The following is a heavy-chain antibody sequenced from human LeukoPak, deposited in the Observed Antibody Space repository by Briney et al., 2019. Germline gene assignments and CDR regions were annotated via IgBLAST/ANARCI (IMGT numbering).Heavy chain of an antibody. Sequence: PGGSLRLSCAASGFTFSNAWMNWVRQAPGKGLEWVGRIKSKTDGGTTDYAAPVKGRFTISSDDSKNTLYLQMNSLKTEDTAVYYCTTCQRSSSGWYDYWGQGTLVTVSS. CDR3: TTCQRSSSGWYDY. D-gene: IGHD6-19*01. J-gene: IGHJ4*02. CDR1: GFTFSNAW. V-gene: IGHV3-15*07. CDR2: IKSKTDGGTT.